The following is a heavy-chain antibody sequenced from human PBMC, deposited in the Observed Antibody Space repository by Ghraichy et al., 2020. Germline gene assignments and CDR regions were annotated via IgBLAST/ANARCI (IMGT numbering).Heavy chain of an antibody. CDR3: ARAIAAAELDY. D-gene: IGHD6-13*01. V-gene: IGHV3-11*05. CDR1: GFTFSDYY. Sequence: GESLNISCAASGFTFSDYYMSWIRQAPGKGLEWVSYISSSSSYTNYADSVKGRFTISRDNAKNSLYLQMNSLRAEDTAVYYCARAIAAAELDYWGQGTLVTVSS. CDR2: ISSSSSYT. J-gene: IGHJ4*02.